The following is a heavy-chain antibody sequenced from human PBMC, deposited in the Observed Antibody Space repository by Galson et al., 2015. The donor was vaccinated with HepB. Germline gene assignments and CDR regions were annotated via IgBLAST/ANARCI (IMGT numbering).Heavy chain of an antibody. D-gene: IGHD3-3*01. Sequence: SVKVSCKASGYTFNTYGISWVRQAPGQGLEWMGWISGYTGNTKYAQKLQGRVTMTIDTSTSTVSMELRSLRSDDPAVYYCARIGENDFWSGFSDGMDVWGQGTTVTVSS. CDR2: ISGYTGNT. J-gene: IGHJ6*02. CDR1: GYTFNTYG. V-gene: IGHV1-18*01. CDR3: ARIGENDFWSGFSDGMDV.